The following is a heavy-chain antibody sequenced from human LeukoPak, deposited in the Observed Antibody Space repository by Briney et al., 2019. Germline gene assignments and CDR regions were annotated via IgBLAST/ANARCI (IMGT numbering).Heavy chain of an antibody. CDR3: ARGLRQQLDPRGWFDP. CDR2: IDPSDSYT. J-gene: IGHJ5*02. Sequence: GESLKISCKGSGYSFTSYWISWVRQMPGKGLEWMGRIDPSDSYTNYSPSFQGHVTISADKSISTAYLQWSSLKASDTAMYYCARGLRQQLDPRGWFDPWGQGTLVTVSS. V-gene: IGHV5-10-1*01. D-gene: IGHD6-13*01. CDR1: GYSFTSYW.